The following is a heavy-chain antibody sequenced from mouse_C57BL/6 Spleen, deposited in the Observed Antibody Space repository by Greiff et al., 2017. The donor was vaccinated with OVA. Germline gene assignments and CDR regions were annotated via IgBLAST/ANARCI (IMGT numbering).Heavy chain of an antibody. V-gene: IGHV1-18*01. CDR2: INPNNGGT. J-gene: IGHJ1*03. D-gene: IGHD1-1*01. CDR3: ARGDYGSSWRYFDV. Sequence: VQLQQSGPELVKPGASVKIPCKASGYTFTDYNMDWVKQSHGKSLEWIGDINPNNGGTIYNQKFKGKATLTVDKSSSTAYMELRSLTSEDTAVYYCARGDYGSSWRYFDVWGTGTTVTVSS. CDR1: GYTFTDYN.